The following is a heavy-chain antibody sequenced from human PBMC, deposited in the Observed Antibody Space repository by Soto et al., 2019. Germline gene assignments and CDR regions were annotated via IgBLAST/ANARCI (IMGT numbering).Heavy chain of an antibody. D-gene: IGHD3-10*01. Sequence: QVQLVQSGAEVKKPGSSVKVSCKASGGTFSSYAISWVRQAPGQGLEWMGGIIPISGTANYAQKFQGRVTITADESTSTAYMELSSLRSEDTAVYYCARLYYYGSGSYHRPANWGQGTLVTVSS. CDR3: ARLYYYGSGSYHRPAN. V-gene: IGHV1-69*01. CDR2: IIPISGTA. J-gene: IGHJ4*02. CDR1: GGTFSSYA.